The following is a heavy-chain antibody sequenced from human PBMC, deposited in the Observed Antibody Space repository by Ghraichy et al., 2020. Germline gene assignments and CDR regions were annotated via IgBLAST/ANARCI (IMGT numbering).Heavy chain of an antibody. CDR2: IKKDGSEK. V-gene: IGHV3-7*01. CDR3: ARDLGGGWYFDY. Sequence: ESLNISCAASGFIFSGYWMSWVRQAPGKGLEWVANIKKDGSEKYYVESVKGRFTISRDNAKNSLSLQMNSLRAEDTAVYYCARDLGGGWYFDYWGQGALVTVSS. J-gene: IGHJ4*02. D-gene: IGHD6-19*01. CDR1: GFIFSGYW.